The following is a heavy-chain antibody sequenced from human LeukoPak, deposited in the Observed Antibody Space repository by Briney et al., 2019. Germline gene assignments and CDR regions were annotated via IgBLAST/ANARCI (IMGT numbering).Heavy chain of an antibody. CDR1: GGSISSDY. V-gene: IGHV4-59*08. CDR2: FHYSGST. D-gene: IGHD3-10*01. CDR3: ARARGSPSAVDY. Sequence: PSETLSLTCTVSGGSISSDYWSWIRQPPGKGLEWIGYFHYSGSTNYNPSLKSRVTIFVDTSKNQFSLRLSSVSAADTAVYYCARARGSPSAVDYWGQGTLVTVSS. J-gene: IGHJ4*02.